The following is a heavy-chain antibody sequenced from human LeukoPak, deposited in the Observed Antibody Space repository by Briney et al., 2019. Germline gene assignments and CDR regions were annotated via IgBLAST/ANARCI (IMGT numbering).Heavy chain of an antibody. CDR1: GFSFSNYW. D-gene: IGHD1-7*01. Sequence: PGWSLRLSCAASGFSFSNYWMSWVRQAQGKGLDWVANIKQDGSEKYYVDSVKGRFTIPRDNAKNSLYLQMNSLRAEDTALYYCARAGTYETTWYHWGQGTLVTVSS. V-gene: IGHV3-7*01. CDR3: ARAGTYETTWYH. CDR2: IKQDGSEK. J-gene: IGHJ5*02.